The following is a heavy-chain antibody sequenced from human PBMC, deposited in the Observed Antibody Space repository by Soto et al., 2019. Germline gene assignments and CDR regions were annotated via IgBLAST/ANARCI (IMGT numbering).Heavy chain of an antibody. Sequence: RXSCAASCFTLSDHFIEWVRQAPGKGLEWVGRTKHKAASYTTDYAASVNGRFTISRDNAENLIYLQMNHLRVEDTAMYYCARDPVTADWGQGTPVTVSS. J-gene: IGHJ4*02. V-gene: IGHV3-72*01. CDR2: TKHKAASYTT. CDR3: ARDPVTAD. CDR1: CFTLSDHF.